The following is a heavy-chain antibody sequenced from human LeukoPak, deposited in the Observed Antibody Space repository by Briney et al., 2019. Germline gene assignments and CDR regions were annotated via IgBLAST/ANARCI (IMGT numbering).Heavy chain of an antibody. CDR1: EFTFSRHG. J-gene: IGHJ4*02. D-gene: IGHD3-3*01. CDR3: ARDRAWNYFDY. V-gene: IGHV3-30*03. CDR2: ISNYGSRK. Sequence: PGRSLRLSCAPSEFTFSRHGMHWVRQAPGKGLEWVAIISNYGSRKYYAHSVEGRFTISRDNSKNTLYLQMDSLRAEDTAVYYCARDRAWNYFDYWGQGTLVTVSS.